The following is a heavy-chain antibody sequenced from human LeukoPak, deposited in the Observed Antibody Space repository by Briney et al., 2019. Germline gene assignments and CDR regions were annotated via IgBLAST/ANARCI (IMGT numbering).Heavy chain of an antibody. D-gene: IGHD4-23*01. J-gene: IGHJ4*02. CDR2: INPSGGST. CDR1: GFTFGSYA. Sequence: GGSLRLSCAASGFTFGSYAMHWVRQAPGQGLEWMGIINPSGGSTSYAQKFQGRVTMTRDTSTSTLYMELSSLRSEDTAVYYCARDGGGNSAYYFDYWGQGTLVTVSS. CDR3: ARDGGGNSAYYFDY. V-gene: IGHV1-46*01.